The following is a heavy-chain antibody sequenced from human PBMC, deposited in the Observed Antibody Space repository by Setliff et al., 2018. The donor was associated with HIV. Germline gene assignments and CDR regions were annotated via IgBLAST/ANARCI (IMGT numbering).Heavy chain of an antibody. CDR2: IYPIDSET. Sequence: GESLKISCKGFGYNFNAYWIAWVRQVPGKGLEWMGIIYPIDSETKYSPSFRGQVTISVDRSISTAYLQWNNLKASDSAIYYCARHPPRGYPKNWFDPWGQGTPVTVSS. CDR1: GYNFNAYW. D-gene: IGHD3-16*02. CDR3: ARHPPRGYPKNWFDP. J-gene: IGHJ5*02. V-gene: IGHV5-51*01.